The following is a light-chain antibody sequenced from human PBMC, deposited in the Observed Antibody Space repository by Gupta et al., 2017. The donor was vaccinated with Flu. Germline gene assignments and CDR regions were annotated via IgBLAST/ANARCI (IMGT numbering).Light chain of an antibody. CDR3: QTWGTGIHRV. J-gene: IGLJ3*02. Sequence: GNSSYAIAWHQHQPGKGPRYLMILNGDGSNTKGGGIPDRFSGSRSGDERYLIISSLQSEDEADYYCQTWGTGIHRVFGGGTKLTVL. CDR1: GNSSYA. V-gene: IGLV4-69*01. CDR2: LNGDGSN.